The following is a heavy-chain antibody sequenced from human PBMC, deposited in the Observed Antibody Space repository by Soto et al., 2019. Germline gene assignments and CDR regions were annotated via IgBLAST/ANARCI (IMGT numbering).Heavy chain of an antibody. V-gene: IGHV3-48*01. CDR1: GFTFSSYS. CDR3: ARDKGSYDILTGYSDYYYYYYMDV. D-gene: IGHD3-9*01. Sequence: GGSLRLSCAASGFTFSSYSMNWVRQAPGKGLEWVSYISSSSSTIYYADSVKGRFTISRDNAKNSLYLQMNSLRAEDTAVYYCARDKGSYDILTGYSDYYYYYYMDVWGKGTTVTVSS. CDR2: ISSSSSTI. J-gene: IGHJ6*03.